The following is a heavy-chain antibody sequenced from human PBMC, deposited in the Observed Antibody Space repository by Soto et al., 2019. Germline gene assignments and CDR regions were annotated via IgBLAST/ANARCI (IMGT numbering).Heavy chain of an antibody. CDR1: GDSVSSNSAA. J-gene: IGHJ4*02. D-gene: IGHD2-15*01. V-gene: IGHV6-1*01. Sequence: SQTLSLTCAISGDSVSSNSAAWNWIRQSPSRGLEWLGRTYYRSKWYNGYAVSVKSRITINPDTSKNQFSLQLNSVTPEDTAVYYCARDPYCSGGSCYSSFDYWGQGTLVTVSS. CDR3: ARDPYCSGGSCYSSFDY. CDR2: TYYRSKWYN.